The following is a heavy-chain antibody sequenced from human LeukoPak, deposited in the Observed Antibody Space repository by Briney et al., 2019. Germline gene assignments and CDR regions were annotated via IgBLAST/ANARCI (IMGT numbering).Heavy chain of an antibody. CDR3: AREAAAGLWYDY. Sequence: GVSLRLSCAASGFTFSSYWMHWVRQAPGKGLVWVSRINSDGSSTSYADSVKGRFTISRDNAKNTLYLQMNSLRAEDTAVYYCAREAAAGLWYDYWGQGTLVTVSS. CDR2: INSDGSST. CDR1: GFTFSSYW. V-gene: IGHV3-74*01. D-gene: IGHD4/OR15-4a*01. J-gene: IGHJ4*02.